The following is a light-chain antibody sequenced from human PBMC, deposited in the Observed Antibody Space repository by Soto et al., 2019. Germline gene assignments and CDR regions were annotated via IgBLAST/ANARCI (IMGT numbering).Light chain of an antibody. CDR1: SSNIGAGYD. V-gene: IGLV1-40*01. CDR3: QSYDSRRSGDV. CDR2: GNS. Sequence: QSVLTQPPSVSGAPGQRVTISCTGSSSNIGAGYDVHWYQQLPGTAPKLLIYGNSNRPSGVPDRFSGSKSGTSASLTITGLQAEDEADYCCQSYDSRRSGDVFGTGTKLTVL. J-gene: IGLJ1*01.